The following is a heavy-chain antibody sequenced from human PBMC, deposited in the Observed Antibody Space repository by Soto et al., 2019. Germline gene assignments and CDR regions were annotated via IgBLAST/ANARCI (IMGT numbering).Heavy chain of an antibody. CDR3: ARRDSGGFYRFFDS. CDR1: GGSLSTNP. Sequence: LVKVSCKASGGSLSTNPISWVRQAPGHGLEWMGGTGSGTGPGNHAQKFQGRLTVTADKSTSTVYMELTNLSSEDTAVYYCARRDSGGFYRFFDSWGQGTLVTVSS. CDR2: TGSGTGPG. J-gene: IGHJ4*02. V-gene: IGHV1-69*06. D-gene: IGHD2-15*01.